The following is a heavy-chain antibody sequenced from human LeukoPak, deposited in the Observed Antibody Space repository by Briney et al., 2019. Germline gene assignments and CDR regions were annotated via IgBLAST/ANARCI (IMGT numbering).Heavy chain of an antibody. CDR3: ARSEYQLLDFDY. D-gene: IGHD2-2*01. Sequence: SETLSLTCTVSGGSISSYYWSWIRQPPGKGLEWIGYIYYSGSTNYNPSLKSRVTISVDTSKNQFSLKLSSVTAADTAVYYCARSEYQLLDFDYWGRGTLVTVSS. CDR2: IYYSGST. V-gene: IGHV4-59*01. J-gene: IGHJ4*02. CDR1: GGSISSYY.